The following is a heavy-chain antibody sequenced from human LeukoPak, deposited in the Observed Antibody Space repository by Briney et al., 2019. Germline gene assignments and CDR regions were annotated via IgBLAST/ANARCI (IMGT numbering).Heavy chain of an antibody. CDR1: GYTFIDYW. Sequence: ASVKVSCKASGYTFIDYWIHWVRQAPGQGLEWMGRININSGGINYAEKFQGRVTMTRATSISTAYMELSRLRFDDTAVHYCARDRDGGVGTIDYWGQGTLVPVSS. J-gene: IGHJ4*02. CDR3: ARDRDGGVGTIDY. V-gene: IGHV1-2*06. CDR2: ININSGGI. D-gene: IGHD3-3*01.